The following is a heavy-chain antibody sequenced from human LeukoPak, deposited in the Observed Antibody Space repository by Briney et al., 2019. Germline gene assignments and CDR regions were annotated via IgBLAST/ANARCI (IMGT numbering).Heavy chain of an antibody. CDR1: GYTFTGYY. Sequence: ASVKVSCKASGYTFTGYYKHWVRQAPGQGLEWMGWINPNSGGTNYAQKFQGWDTMTRDTSISTAYMELSRLRSDDTAVYYCARAFGPSDEDYYFDYWGQGTLVTVSS. CDR2: INPNSGGT. V-gene: IGHV1-2*04. J-gene: IGHJ4*02. CDR3: ARAFGPSDEDYYFDY. D-gene: IGHD3-10*01.